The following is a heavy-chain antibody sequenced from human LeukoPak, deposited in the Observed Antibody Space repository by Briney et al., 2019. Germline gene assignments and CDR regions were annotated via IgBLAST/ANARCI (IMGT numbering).Heavy chain of an antibody. J-gene: IGHJ4*02. CDR1: GGSISSSSYY. V-gene: IGHV4-39*07. D-gene: IGHD5-24*01. CDR2: IYYSGST. Sequence: SETLSLTCTVSGGSISSSSYYWGWIRQPPGKGLEWIGSIYYSGSTYYNPSLKSRVTISVDTSKNQFSLKLSSVTAADTAVYYCARMRMAAGDWGQGTLVTVSS. CDR3: ARMRMAAGD.